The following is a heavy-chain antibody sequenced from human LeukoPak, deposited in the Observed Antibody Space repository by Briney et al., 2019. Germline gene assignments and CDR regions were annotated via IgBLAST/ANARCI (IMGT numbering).Heavy chain of an antibody. CDR2: IGSSGNTI. CDR1: GFTFSGYI. V-gene: IGHV3-48*01. J-gene: IGHJ4*02. D-gene: IGHD6-19*01. Sequence: GGSLRLSCAASGFTFSGYIMNWVRQAPGKGLEWVSFIGSSGNTIYYADSVKGRFTVSRDNAKNSLYLQMNSLRAEDTAVYYCARDQWLDYWGQGTLVTVAS. CDR3: ARDQWLDY.